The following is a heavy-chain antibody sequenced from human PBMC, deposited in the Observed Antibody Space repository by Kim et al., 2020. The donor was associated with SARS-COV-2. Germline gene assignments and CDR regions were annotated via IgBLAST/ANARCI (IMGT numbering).Heavy chain of an antibody. D-gene: IGHD3-10*01. V-gene: IGHV5-10-1*01. CDR1: GYSFTSYW. J-gene: IGHJ6*02. CDR3: ARHDPYGSGSYYGYYYYGMDV. CDR2: IDPSYSYT. Sequence: GESLKISCKGSGYSFTSYWISWVRQMPGKGLEWMGRIDPSYSYTNYSPSFQGHVTISADKSISTAYLQWSSLKASDTAMYYCARHDPYGSGSYYGYYYYGMDVWGQGTTVTVSS.